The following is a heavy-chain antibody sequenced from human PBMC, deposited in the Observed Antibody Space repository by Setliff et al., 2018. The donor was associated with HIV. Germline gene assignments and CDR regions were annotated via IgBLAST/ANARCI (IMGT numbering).Heavy chain of an antibody. CDR1: GYTFTTYG. D-gene: IGHD2-8*02. V-gene: IGHV1-18*01. Sequence: ASVKVSCKPSGYTFTTYGLSWVRQAPGQGLEWMGWISTYSDERSYAQNLQGRVTMTTDTSTSTAYMELRSLRFDDTAVYYCARGGGYWFYNYGIDVWGQGTTVTVSS. CDR3: ARGGGYWFYNYGIDV. CDR2: ISTYSDER. J-gene: IGHJ6*02.